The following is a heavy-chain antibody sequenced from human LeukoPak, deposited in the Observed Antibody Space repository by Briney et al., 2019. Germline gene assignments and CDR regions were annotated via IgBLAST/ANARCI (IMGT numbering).Heavy chain of an antibody. CDR3: AKDRSSLEWSFCDY. J-gene: IGHJ4*02. D-gene: IGHD3-3*01. CDR2: ISSSSSYI. V-gene: IGHV3-21*01. CDR1: GFTFSSYS. Sequence: PGGSLRLSCAASGFTFSSYSMNWVRQAPGKGLEWVSSISSSSSYIYYADSVKGRFTISRDNAKNSLYLQMNSLRAEDTGVYYCAKDRSSLEWSFCDYWGQGTLVTVSS.